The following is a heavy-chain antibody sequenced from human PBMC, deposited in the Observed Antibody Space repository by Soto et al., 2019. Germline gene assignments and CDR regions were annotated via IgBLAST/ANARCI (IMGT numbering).Heavy chain of an antibody. D-gene: IGHD2-2*01. CDR2: IIPIFGTA. J-gene: IGHJ5*02. Sequence: SVKWSCKASGGTFSSYAISWVRQAPGQGLEWMGGIIPIFGTANYAQKFQGRVTITADKSTSTAYMELSSLRSEDTAVYYCAREIDCSSTSCRSYNWFDPWGQGTLVTAPQ. V-gene: IGHV1-69*06. CDR1: GGTFSSYA. CDR3: AREIDCSSTSCRSYNWFDP.